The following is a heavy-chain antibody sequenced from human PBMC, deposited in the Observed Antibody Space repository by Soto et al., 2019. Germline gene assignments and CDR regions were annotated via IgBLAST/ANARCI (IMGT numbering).Heavy chain of an antibody. D-gene: IGHD5-12*01. Sequence: QVQLVESGGGVVQPGRSLRLSCAASGFTFNNYAMHWVRQAPGKGLEWVAVISYDGSNKYYADSVKGRFTISRDNSKNTLYLQMNSLRAEDTAVYNCARDGVDIVATIQLDYWGQGTLVTVSS. J-gene: IGHJ4*02. V-gene: IGHV3-30-3*01. CDR1: GFTFNNYA. CDR3: ARDGVDIVATIQLDY. CDR2: ISYDGSNK.